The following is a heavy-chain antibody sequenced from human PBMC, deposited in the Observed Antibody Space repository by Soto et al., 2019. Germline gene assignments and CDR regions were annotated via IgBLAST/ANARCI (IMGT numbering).Heavy chain of an antibody. CDR3: ARAGDSILIFDY. CDR2: IYHSGST. CDR1: GGSISSGGYS. D-gene: IGHD4-4*01. J-gene: IGHJ4*02. Sequence: QLQLQESGSGLVKPSQTLSLTCAVSGGSISSGGYSWSWIRQPPGKGLEWIGYIYHSGSTYYNPSLKSRVTISVDSSKIQFSLKLSSVTAEDTAVYYCARAGDSILIFDYWGQGTLVTVSS. V-gene: IGHV4-30-2*01.